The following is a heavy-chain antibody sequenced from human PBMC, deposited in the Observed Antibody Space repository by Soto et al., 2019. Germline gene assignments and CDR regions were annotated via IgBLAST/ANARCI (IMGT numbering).Heavy chain of an antibody. J-gene: IGHJ3*02. Sequence: GGSLRLSCAASGFTFSSYAMHWVRQAPGKGLEWVAVISYDGSNKYYADSVKGRFTISRDNSKNTLYLQMNSLRAEDTAVYYCAREFIWFGEIGAFDIWGQGTMVTVSS. CDR3: AREFIWFGEIGAFDI. V-gene: IGHV3-30-3*01. D-gene: IGHD3-10*01. CDR2: ISYDGSNK. CDR1: GFTFSSYA.